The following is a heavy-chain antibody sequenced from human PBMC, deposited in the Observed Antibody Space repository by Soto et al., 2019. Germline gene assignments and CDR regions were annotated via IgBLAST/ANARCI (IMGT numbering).Heavy chain of an antibody. V-gene: IGHV3-30*14. J-gene: IGHJ6*02. Sequence: QVQLVESGGGVVQPGRSLRLSCAASGFTFSSYAMHRVRQAPGKRLEWVAVISYDGSNKYYADSVKGRFTISRDNSKNTLYPQMNILRAEDTAVYYCARDEIVLVPAAMRCYGMDVWGQGTTVTVSS. CDR3: ARDEIVLVPAAMRCYGMDV. CDR2: ISYDGSNK. CDR1: GFTFSSYA. D-gene: IGHD2-2*01.